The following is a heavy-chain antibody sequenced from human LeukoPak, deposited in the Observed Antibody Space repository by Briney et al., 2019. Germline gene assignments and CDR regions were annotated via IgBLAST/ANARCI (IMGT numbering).Heavy chain of an antibody. V-gene: IGHV3-23*01. CDR3: AKDPGPYGDYYFDY. J-gene: IGHJ4*02. CDR2: ISGSGDST. Sequence: PGGSLRLSCAASGFTFSSYAMSWVRQAPGKGLEWVSAISGSGDSTYYADSVKGRFTISRDNSKNTLYLQMHSLRAEDTAVYYCAKDPGPYGDYYFDYWGQGTLVTVSS. D-gene: IGHD4-17*01. CDR1: GFTFSSYA.